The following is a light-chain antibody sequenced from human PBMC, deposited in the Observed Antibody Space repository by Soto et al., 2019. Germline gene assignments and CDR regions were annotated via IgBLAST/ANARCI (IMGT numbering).Light chain of an antibody. V-gene: IGLV1-44*01. Sequence: QSVLTQPPSASGTPGQRVTISCSGSSSNIGSNTVNWYQQLPGTAPKLLIYSTNQRPSGVPDRFSGSKSGTSASLAISGLKYEDEADYYCAAWDDSLNGQVFGGGTKLTVL. CDR1: SSNIGSNT. CDR2: STN. CDR3: AAWDDSLNGQV. J-gene: IGLJ2*01.